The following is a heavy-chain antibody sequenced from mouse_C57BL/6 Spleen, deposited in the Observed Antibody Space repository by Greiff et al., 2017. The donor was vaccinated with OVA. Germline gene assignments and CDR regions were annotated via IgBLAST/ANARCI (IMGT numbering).Heavy chain of an antibody. J-gene: IGHJ1*03. CDR3: ARSLPHWYFDV. Sequence: QVQLQQSGAELVRPGTSVKVSCKASGYAFTNYLIEWVKQRPGQGLEWIGVINPGSGGTNYNEKFKGKATLTADKSSSTAYMQLSSLTSEDSAVYFCARSLPHWYFDVWGTGTTVTVSS. D-gene: IGHD5-5*01. CDR1: GYAFTNYL. CDR2: INPGSGGT. V-gene: IGHV1-54*01.